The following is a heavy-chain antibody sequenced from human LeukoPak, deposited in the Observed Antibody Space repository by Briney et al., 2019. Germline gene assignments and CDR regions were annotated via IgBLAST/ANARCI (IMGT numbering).Heavy chain of an antibody. J-gene: IGHJ4*02. V-gene: IGHV3-72*01. CDR3: ARVTGAYYFDY. D-gene: IGHD1-20*01. CDR2: TSNKAKSYTT. Sequence: GGSLGLSCAASGFTFSDHYMDWVRQAPGKGLEWVGRTSNKAKSYTTEYAASVKDRFTISRDDSKNSLYLQMNSLKTEDTAVYYCARVTGAYYFDYWGQGTLVTVSS. CDR1: GFTFSDHY.